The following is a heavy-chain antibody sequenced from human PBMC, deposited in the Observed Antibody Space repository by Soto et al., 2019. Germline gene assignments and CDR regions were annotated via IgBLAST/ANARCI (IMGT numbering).Heavy chain of an antibody. D-gene: IGHD2-21*02. CDR1: GGTFSSYA. J-gene: IGHJ5*02. Sequence: SVKVSCKASGGTFSSYAISWVRQAPGQGLEWMGGIIPIFGTANYAQKFQGRVTITADKSTSTAYMELSSLRSEDTAVYYCANGLTLAYCGGDCSNNWFDPWGQGTLVTVSS. CDR2: IIPIFGTA. CDR3: ANGLTLAYCGGDCSNNWFDP. V-gene: IGHV1-69*06.